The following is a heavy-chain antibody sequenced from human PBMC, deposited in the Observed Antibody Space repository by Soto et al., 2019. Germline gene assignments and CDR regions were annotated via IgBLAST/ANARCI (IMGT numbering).Heavy chain of an antibody. Sequence: GGSLRLSCAASGFTFSSYAMSWVRQAPGKGLEWVSAISGSGGSTYYADSVKVRFTISRDNSKNTLYLQMNSLRAEDTAVYYCAKDLNWGYYYYYYMDVWGKGTTVTVSS. CDR2: ISGSGGST. J-gene: IGHJ6*03. CDR1: GFTFSSYA. CDR3: AKDLNWGYYYYYYMDV. D-gene: IGHD7-27*01. V-gene: IGHV3-23*01.